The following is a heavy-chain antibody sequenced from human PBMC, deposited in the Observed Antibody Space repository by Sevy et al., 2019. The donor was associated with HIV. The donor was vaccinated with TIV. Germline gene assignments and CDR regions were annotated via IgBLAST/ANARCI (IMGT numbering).Heavy chain of an antibody. CDR2: TYYRSKWYN. D-gene: IGHD3-3*01. CDR3: ARAITIFGLTIMLDP. CDR1: GDSVSSSSVA. J-gene: IGHJ5*02. V-gene: IGHV6-1*01. Sequence: SQTLSLTCTISGDSVSSSSVAWNWIRQSPSRGLEWLGRTYYRSKWYNDYALSVKNRIIISPDTSKNQLSLQLNSVPPEDTAVYYCARAITIFGLTIMLDPWGLGTLVTVSS.